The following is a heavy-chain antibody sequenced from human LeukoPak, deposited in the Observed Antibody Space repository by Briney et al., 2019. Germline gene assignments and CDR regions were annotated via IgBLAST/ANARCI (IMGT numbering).Heavy chain of an antibody. CDR1: GFIFGSYG. D-gene: IGHD2-15*01. J-gene: IGHJ4*02. Sequence: GRPLRLSCAASGFIFGSYGMHWVRQAPGKGLEWVALIWYDGTNEYYTDSVKGRFTISRANSKNTLYLQMNSLRAEDTAVYYCARVPYCSGGRCSSWIDHWGQGTLVTVSS. V-gene: IGHV3-33*01. CDR3: ARVPYCSGGRCSSWIDH. CDR2: IWYDGTNE.